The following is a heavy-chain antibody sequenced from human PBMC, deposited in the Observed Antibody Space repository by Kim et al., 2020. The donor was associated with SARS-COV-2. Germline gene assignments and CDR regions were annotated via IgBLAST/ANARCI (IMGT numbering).Heavy chain of an antibody. D-gene: IGHD3-9*01. CDR3: ARTRSNKAYDILTGYHDY. J-gene: IGHJ4*02. CDR1: GGSFSGYY. Sequence: SETLSLTCAVYGGSFSGYYWSWIRQPPGKGLEWIGEINHSGSTNYNPSLKSRVTISVDTSKNQFSLKLSSVTAADTAVYYCARTRSNKAYDILTGYHDYWGQGTLVTVSS. V-gene: IGHV4-34*01. CDR2: INHSGST.